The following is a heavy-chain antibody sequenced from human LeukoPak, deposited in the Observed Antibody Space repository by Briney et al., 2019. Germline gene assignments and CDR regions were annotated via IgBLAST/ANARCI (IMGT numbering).Heavy chain of an antibody. J-gene: IGHJ4*02. CDR2: ISSSGSTI. CDR1: GFTFSSYE. CDR3: ARDFGRWFLDY. V-gene: IGHV3-48*03. D-gene: IGHD4-23*01. Sequence: LPGGSLRLSCAASGFTFSSYEMNWVRQAPGKGLEWVSYISSSGSTIYYADSVKGRFTISRDNAKNSLYLQMNSLRAEDTAVYYCARDFGRWFLDYWGQGTLVTVSS.